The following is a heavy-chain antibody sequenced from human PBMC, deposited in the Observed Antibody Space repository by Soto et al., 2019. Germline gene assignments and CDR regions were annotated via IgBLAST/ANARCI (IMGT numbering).Heavy chain of an antibody. D-gene: IGHD6-19*01. CDR2: IYRSGTT. V-gene: IGHV4-4*02. CDR1: GGSISSSNW. J-gene: IGHJ4*02. CDR3: ASQGGWYIDY. Sequence: QVQLQESGPGLVKPSGTLSLTCAVSGGSISSSNWWSWVRQPPGEGLEWIGEIYRSGTTNYNPSLKSRVTISIHKSKNQVSLKLDSVTAADTAVYFCASQGGWYIDYWGQGTLVTVSS.